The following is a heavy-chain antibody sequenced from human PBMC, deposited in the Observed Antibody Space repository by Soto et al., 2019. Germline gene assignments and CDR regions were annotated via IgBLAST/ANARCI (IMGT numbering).Heavy chain of an antibody. CDR3: AAGGGLPRYY. J-gene: IGHJ4*02. Sequence: QLQLQESGSGLVKPSQTLSLTCAVSGGSISSGGYSWSWIRQPPGKGLEWIGYIYHIGSSYYNPSLKRRVTISVDRSKNQFSLKMSSVTSADTAVYYCAAGGGLPRYYWGQGTLVTVSS. V-gene: IGHV4-30-2*01. CDR1: GGSISSGGYS. CDR2: IYHIGSS. D-gene: IGHD5-12*01.